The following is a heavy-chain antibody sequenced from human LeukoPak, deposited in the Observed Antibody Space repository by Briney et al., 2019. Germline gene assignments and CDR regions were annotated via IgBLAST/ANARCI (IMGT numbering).Heavy chain of an antibody. CDR3: ARGRTYYYGSGSFEFDY. CDR2: IYCSGST. CDR1: GGSISSSSYY. V-gene: IGHV4-39*07. D-gene: IGHD3-10*01. Sequence: SETLSLTCTVSGGSISSSSYYWGWIRQPPGKGLEWIGSIYCSGSTFYNPSLKSRVTISVDTSKNQFSLNLSSVTAADTAVYYCARGRTYYYGSGSFEFDYWGQGTLVTVSS. J-gene: IGHJ4*02.